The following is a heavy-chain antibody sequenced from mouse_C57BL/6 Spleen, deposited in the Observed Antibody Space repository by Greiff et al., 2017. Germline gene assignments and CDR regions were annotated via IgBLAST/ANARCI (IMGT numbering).Heavy chain of an antibody. CDR2: ISDGGSYT. CDR1: GFTFSSYA. V-gene: IGHV5-4*01. J-gene: IGHJ3*01. D-gene: IGHD4-1*01. Sequence: EVKLMESGGGLVKPGGSLKLSCAASGFTFSSYAMSWVRQTPEKRLEWVATISDGGSYTDSPDNVKGRITISRDNAKNHLYLQMSHLKSEDTAMYYCAREGLGRFAYWGQGTLVTVSA. CDR3: AREGLGRFAY.